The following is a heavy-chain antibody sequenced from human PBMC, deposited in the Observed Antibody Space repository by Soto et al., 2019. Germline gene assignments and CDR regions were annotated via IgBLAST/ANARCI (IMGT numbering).Heavy chain of an antibody. CDR2: INAGNGNT. CDR3: ARALSSWYGGNWFDP. J-gene: IGHJ5*02. Sequence: QVQLVQSGAEVKKPGASVKVSCKASGYTFTSYAMHWVRQAPGQRLEWMGWINAGNGNTKYSQKFQGRVTITRDTSASTAYMELSSLRSEDTAVYYCARALSSWYGGNWFDPWGQGTLVTVSS. D-gene: IGHD6-13*01. CDR1: GYTFTSYA. V-gene: IGHV1-3*01.